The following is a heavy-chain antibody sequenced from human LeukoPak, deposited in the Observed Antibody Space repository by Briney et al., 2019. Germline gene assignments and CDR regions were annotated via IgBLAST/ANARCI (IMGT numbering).Heavy chain of an antibody. CDR1: GFTFDDYA. CDR3: ARGDKFSGDY. J-gene: IGHJ4*02. Sequence: PGRSLRLSCAASGFTFDDYAMHWVRQAPGKGLEWVSGIVWNSGSIDYADSVKGRFTISRDNAKNSLYLQMNSLRAEDTAVYYCARGDKFSGDYWGQGTLVTVSS. V-gene: IGHV3-9*01. D-gene: IGHD3-16*01. CDR2: IVWNSGSI.